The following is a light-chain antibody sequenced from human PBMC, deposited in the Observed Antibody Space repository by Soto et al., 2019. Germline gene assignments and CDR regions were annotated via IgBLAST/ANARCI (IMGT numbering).Light chain of an antibody. CDR2: DAS. CDR3: QQRSNWPPT. Sequence: EIVLTQSPATLSLSPGERATLPCRASQSVSSYLAWYQQRPGQAPRLLIYDASKRATGIPAKFSGSGSGTDFTLTISTLEPEDFAVYYCQQRSNWPPTFGGGTKVDIK. CDR1: QSVSSY. J-gene: IGKJ4*01. V-gene: IGKV3-11*01.